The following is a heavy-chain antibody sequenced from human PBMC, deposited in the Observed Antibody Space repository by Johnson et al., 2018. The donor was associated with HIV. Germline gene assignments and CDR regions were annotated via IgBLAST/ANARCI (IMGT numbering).Heavy chain of an antibody. Sequence: QVQPVESGGGVVQPERSLRLSCAASGFTFSSYGMHWVRQAPGKGLEWVAVIWYDGNNKYSADSAKGRFTISRDNSKNTLYLQMNSLRAGDTAVYYCARGLTGDDAFDIWGQGTMVTVSS. CDR3: ARGLTGDDAFDI. J-gene: IGHJ3*02. CDR2: IWYDGNNK. D-gene: IGHD7-27*01. V-gene: IGHV3-33*01. CDR1: GFTFSSYG.